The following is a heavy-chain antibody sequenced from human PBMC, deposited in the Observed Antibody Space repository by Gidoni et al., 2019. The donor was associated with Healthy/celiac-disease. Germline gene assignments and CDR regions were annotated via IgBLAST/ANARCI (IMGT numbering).Heavy chain of an antibody. CDR1: GGTFSSYA. Sequence: QVQLVQSGAEVKKPGSSVKVSCKASGGTFSSYAISWVRQAPGQGLEWMGGIIPIFGTANYAQKFQGRVTITADESTSTAYMELSSLRSEDTAVYYCAREKSVRDKAYYDFWSGARNFDYWGQGTLVTVSS. J-gene: IGHJ4*02. CDR3: AREKSVRDKAYYDFWSGARNFDY. CDR2: IIPIFGTA. D-gene: IGHD3-3*01. V-gene: IGHV1-69*01.